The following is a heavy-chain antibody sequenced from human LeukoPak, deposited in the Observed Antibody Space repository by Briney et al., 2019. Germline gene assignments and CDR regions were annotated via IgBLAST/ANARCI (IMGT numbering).Heavy chain of an antibody. Sequence: GASVKVSCKASAYTFTRYGISWVRQAPGQGLEWMGWISAYNGNTKYAQNLQGRVTMTRDASTSTVYMELSSLRSEDTAVYYCARASAMAYYYYGMDVWGQGTTVTVSS. D-gene: IGHD5-18*01. CDR2: ISAYNGNT. CDR1: AYTFTRYG. CDR3: ARASAMAYYYYGMDV. J-gene: IGHJ6*02. V-gene: IGHV1-18*01.